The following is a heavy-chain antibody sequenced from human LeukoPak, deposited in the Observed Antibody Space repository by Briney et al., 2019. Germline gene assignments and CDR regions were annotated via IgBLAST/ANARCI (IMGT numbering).Heavy chain of an antibody. Sequence: GGSLRLSCAASGFTFSGSPILWVRQASGKGLEWVGPIRSKADNYATAYAASVQGRCTISRDDSKSTAYLQLNSLKTEDTAVYYCTQSNYWGQGALVTVSS. CDR1: GFTFSGSP. J-gene: IGHJ4*02. CDR2: IRSKADNYAT. CDR3: TQSNY. V-gene: IGHV3-73*01.